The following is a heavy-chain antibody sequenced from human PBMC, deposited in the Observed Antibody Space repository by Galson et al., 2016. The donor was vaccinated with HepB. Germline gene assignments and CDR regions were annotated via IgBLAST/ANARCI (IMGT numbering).Heavy chain of an antibody. Sequence: SLRLSCAASGFTFDDYAMHWVRQPPGKGLEWVASISWNSDSIGYADSVKGRFTISRDNAKNSLYLEMNSLRPEDTALYYCANEFGDYYGSGTFLTYFDFWGHGTRVTVSS. D-gene: IGHD3-10*01. CDR1: GFTFDDYA. CDR2: ISWNSDSI. V-gene: IGHV3-9*01. CDR3: ANEFGDYYGSGTFLTYFDF. J-gene: IGHJ4*01.